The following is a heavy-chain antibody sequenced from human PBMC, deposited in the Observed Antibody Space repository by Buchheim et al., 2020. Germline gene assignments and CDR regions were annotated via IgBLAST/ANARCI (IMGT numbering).Heavy chain of an antibody. CDR1: GFTFRSYG. CDR3: ARDRGTVAATGIAGPGGAFDL. CDR2: IWYDGSDK. D-gene: IGHD6-13*01. Sequence: QVQLVESGGDVVQPGRSLRLSCAASGFTFRSYGMHWLRQPPGKGLEWVAIIWYDGSDKYYRDSVKGRFTISRDNSKNTVYLQMNSLRAEDTAMYYCARDRGTVAATGIAGPGGAFDLWGQGT. V-gene: IGHV3-33*01. J-gene: IGHJ3*01.